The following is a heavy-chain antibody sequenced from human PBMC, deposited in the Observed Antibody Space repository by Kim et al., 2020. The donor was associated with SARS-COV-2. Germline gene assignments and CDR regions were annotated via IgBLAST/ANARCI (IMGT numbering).Heavy chain of an antibody. CDR1: GYSFTSYW. J-gene: IGHJ6*02. CDR3: ARRLVRGVITRDGMDV. D-gene: IGHD3-10*01. CDR2: IDPSDSYT. Sequence: GESLKISCKGSGYSFTSYWISWVRQMPGKGLEWMGRIDPSDSYTNYSPSFQGHVTISADKSISTAYLQWSSLKASDTAMYYCARRLVRGVITRDGMDVWGQGTTVTVSS. V-gene: IGHV5-10-1*01.